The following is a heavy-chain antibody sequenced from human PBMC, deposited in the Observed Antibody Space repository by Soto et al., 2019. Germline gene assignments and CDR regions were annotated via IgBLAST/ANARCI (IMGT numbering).Heavy chain of an antibody. CDR3: ARVPNTGTTSY. Sequence: EVQLVESGGGLVQPGGSLRLSCAASGFTFSGYWMSWVHQAPGKGLEWVANIKQDGSEKYYVDSVKGRFTISRDNAKNSLYLQMNSLRAEDTAVYYCARVPNTGTTSYWGQGTLVTVSS. J-gene: IGHJ4*02. V-gene: IGHV3-7*01. CDR1: GFTFSGYW. CDR2: IKQDGSEK. D-gene: IGHD1-1*01.